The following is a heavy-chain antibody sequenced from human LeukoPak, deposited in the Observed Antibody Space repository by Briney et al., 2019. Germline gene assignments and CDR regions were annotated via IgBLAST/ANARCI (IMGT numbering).Heavy chain of an antibody. CDR1: GFTFSSYW. D-gene: IGHD6-13*01. CDR3: AREAPGWYSSSWFDY. V-gene: IGHV3-7*03. J-gene: IGHJ4*02. Sequence: PGGSLRLSWAASGFTFSSYWMSWVRQAPGKGLEWVANIKQDGSEKYYVDSVKGRFTISRDNAKNSLYLQMNSLRAEDTAVYYCAREAPGWYSSSWFDYWGQGTLVTVSS. CDR2: IKQDGSEK.